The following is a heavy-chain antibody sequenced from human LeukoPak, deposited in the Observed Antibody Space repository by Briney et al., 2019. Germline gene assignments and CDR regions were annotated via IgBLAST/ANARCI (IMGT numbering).Heavy chain of an antibody. J-gene: IGHJ4*02. CDR3: ARADTATGWYGGFDY. V-gene: IGHV3-30*04. CDR1: GFTFSTYT. CDR2: ISYEGSDK. D-gene: IGHD6-19*01. Sequence: GGSLRLSCAASGFTFSTYTMPWVRQAPGKGLEWVAVISYEGSDKFYADSVKGRFTISRDNSKNTFYLQMNSLRPEDTAVFYCARADTATGWYGGFDYWGQGTLVTVSS.